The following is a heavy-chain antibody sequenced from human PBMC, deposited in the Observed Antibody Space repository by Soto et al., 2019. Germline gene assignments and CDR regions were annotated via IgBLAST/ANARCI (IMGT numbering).Heavy chain of an antibody. CDR2: IYYSGST. Sequence: PSETLSLTCTVSGGPISSGGYYWSWIRQHPGKGLEWIGYIYYSGSTYYNPSLKSRVTISVDTSKNQFSLKLSSVTAADTAVYYCARTRTNFDYIWGSYTPVAFDIWGQGTMVTVS. CDR3: ARTRTNFDYIWGSYTPVAFDI. J-gene: IGHJ3*02. D-gene: IGHD3-16*01. V-gene: IGHV4-31*03. CDR1: GGPISSGGYY.